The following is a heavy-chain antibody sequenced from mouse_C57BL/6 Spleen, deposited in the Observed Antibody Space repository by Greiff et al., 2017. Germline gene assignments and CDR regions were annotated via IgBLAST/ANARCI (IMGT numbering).Heavy chain of an antibody. Sequence: QVQLQQPGAELVKPGASVKLSCKASGYTFTSYWMHWVKQRPGQGLEWIGMIHPNSGSTNYNEKFKSKATLTVDKSSSTAYMQLSSLTSEDSAVYYCARIEWDGAYWGQGTLVTVSA. J-gene: IGHJ3*01. D-gene: IGHD4-1*01. CDR3: ARIEWDGAY. CDR1: GYTFTSYW. V-gene: IGHV1-64*01. CDR2: IHPNSGST.